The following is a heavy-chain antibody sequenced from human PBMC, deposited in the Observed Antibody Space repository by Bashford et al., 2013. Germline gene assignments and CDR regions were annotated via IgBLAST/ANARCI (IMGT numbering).Heavy chain of an antibody. CDR1: GGTFSSYA. CDR3: ARWHSPRQFDY. J-gene: IGHJ4*02. CDR2: IIPIFGTA. D-gene: IGHD4-11*01. V-gene: IGHV1-69*13. Sequence: SVKVSCKASGGTFSSYAISWVRQAPGQGLEWMGGIIPIFGTANYAQKFQGRVTITADESTSTAYMELSSLRSEDTAVYYCARWHSPRQFDYVGPGNPGPPSPQ.